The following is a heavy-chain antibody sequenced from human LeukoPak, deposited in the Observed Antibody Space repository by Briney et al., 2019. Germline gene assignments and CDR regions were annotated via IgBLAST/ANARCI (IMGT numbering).Heavy chain of an antibody. Sequence: ASVKVSCKASGYTFTSYGISWVRQAPGQGLEWMGWISAYNGNTNYAQKLQGRVTMTTDTSTSTAYMELRSLRSDDTAVYYCARTRGVVGATDDAFGIWGQGTMVTVSS. CDR1: GYTFTSYG. V-gene: IGHV1-18*01. CDR2: ISAYNGNT. J-gene: IGHJ3*02. D-gene: IGHD1-26*01. CDR3: ARTRGVVGATDDAFGI.